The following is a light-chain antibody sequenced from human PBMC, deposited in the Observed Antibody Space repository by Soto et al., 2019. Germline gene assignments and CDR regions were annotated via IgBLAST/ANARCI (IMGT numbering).Light chain of an antibody. CDR1: QSVGSNS. Sequence: SVVTHSPGTLSLSPGGRATLSCRASQSVGSNSLAWYQQRPGQAPRFLIYEASSRATGIPDRFSGSGSGTDFTLTISRLEPEDFAVYYCQQYGSTPLTFGGGTKVDIK. V-gene: IGKV3-20*01. J-gene: IGKJ4*01. CDR3: QQYGSTPLT. CDR2: EAS.